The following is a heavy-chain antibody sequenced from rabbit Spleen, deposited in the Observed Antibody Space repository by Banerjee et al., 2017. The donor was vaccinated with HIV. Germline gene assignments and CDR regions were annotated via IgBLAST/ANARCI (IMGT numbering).Heavy chain of an antibody. D-gene: IGHD4-1*01. CDR3: ARETSSGWGIVSFYFSL. Sequence: QQQLEESGGGLVKPGGTLTLTCKASGFSFSDSYDMCWVRQAPGKGLEWIACIYTGNAKTYYASWAKGRFTISKASSTTVTLQMTSLTAADTATYFCARETSSGWGIVSFYFSLWGPGTLVTVS. CDR1: GFSFSDSYD. CDR2: IYTGNAKT. J-gene: IGHJ4*01. V-gene: IGHV1S45*01.